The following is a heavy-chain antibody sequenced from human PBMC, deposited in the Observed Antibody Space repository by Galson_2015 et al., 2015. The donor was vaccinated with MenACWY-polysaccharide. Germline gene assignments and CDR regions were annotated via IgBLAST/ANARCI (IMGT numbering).Heavy chain of an antibody. Sequence: SLRLSCAASGFTFNSYTMSWVRQAPGKGLEWVSAISGSGASTYYADSVKGRFTISRDNSKNTLYLQMNSLRAEDTDVYYCANPGLSTGRSSDVDYWGQGTLVTVSS. CDR2: ISGSGAST. V-gene: IGHV3-23*01. CDR1: GFTFNSYT. CDR3: ANPGLSTGRSSDVDY. D-gene: IGHD6-25*01. J-gene: IGHJ4*02.